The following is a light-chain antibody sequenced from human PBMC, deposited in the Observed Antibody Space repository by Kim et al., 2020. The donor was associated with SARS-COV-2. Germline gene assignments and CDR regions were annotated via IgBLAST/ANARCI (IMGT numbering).Light chain of an antibody. J-gene: IGLJ3*02. CDR2: QDI. CDR1: KLGDKY. CDR3: QAWDSSTVV. V-gene: IGLV3-1*01. Sequence: SYELTQPPSVSVSPGQTASITCSGDKLGDKYVYWYQQKPGQSPVLVIYQDIKRPSGIPERFSGSNSGNTATLTISGTQAMDEADYYCQAWDSSTVVFGGG.